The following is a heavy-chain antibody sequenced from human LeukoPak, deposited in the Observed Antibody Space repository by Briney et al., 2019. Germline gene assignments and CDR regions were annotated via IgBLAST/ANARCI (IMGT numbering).Heavy chain of an antibody. D-gene: IGHD1-26*01. CDR3: ARSTYSGSHNP. Sequence: WASVKVSCKASGYTFISYDINWVRQATGQGLEWMGWMDPNSGNTGYAQKFQGRVTITRNTSISTAYMELSSLRSEDTAVYYCARSTYSGSHNPWGQGTLVTVSS. CDR2: MDPNSGNT. V-gene: IGHV1-8*03. J-gene: IGHJ5*02. CDR1: GYTFISYD.